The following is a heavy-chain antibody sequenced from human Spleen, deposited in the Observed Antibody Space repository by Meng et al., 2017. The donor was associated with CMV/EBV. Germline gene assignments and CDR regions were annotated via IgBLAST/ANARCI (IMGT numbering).Heavy chain of an antibody. J-gene: IGHJ4*02. CDR3: ARGPSDYYFDY. CDR1: GGSVRSGAYP. V-gene: IGHV4-30-2*06. D-gene: IGHD2-21*01. Sequence: QVQLRESGPGLVKPTQALSRNCGVSGGSVRSGAYPWTWIRQSPAMGLEWIGYIYQSGGTYYSPSLKSRLTISIDKSKSQFSLRLSSVTAADSAAYYCARGPSDYYFDYWGQGILVTVSS. CDR2: IYQSGGT.